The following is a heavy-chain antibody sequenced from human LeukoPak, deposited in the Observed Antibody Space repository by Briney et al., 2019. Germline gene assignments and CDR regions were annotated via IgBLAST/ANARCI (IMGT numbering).Heavy chain of an antibody. CDR2: IKQDGSEK. V-gene: IGHV3-7*01. Sequence: PGGSLRLSCAASGFTFSSYAMSWVRQAPGKGLEWVANIKQDGSEKYYVDSVKGRFTISRDNAKNSLYLQMNSLRAEDTAVYYCAREYYGSGSYTDYWGQGTLVTVSS. CDR3: AREYYGSGSYTDY. CDR1: GFTFSSYA. D-gene: IGHD3-10*01. J-gene: IGHJ4*02.